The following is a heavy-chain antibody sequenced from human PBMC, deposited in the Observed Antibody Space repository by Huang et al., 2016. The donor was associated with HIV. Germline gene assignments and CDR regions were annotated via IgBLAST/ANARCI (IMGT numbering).Heavy chain of an antibody. CDR3: AREMMVRGGSVPITDGYFYYGMDV. Sequence: VQLVESGGALVKPGGPLRLSCAAFGFPVTTNYMNWVRQAPGNVPCGVRIIDSGDKTIHEDSGKGRYIVARDNSKNTMNLQMNSLRVEDTATYYCAREMMVRGGSVPITDGYFYYGMDVWGHGTTVSVSS. CDR1: GFPVTTNY. CDR2: IDSGDKT. D-gene: IGHD3-10*01. J-gene: IGHJ6*02. V-gene: IGHV3-53*01.